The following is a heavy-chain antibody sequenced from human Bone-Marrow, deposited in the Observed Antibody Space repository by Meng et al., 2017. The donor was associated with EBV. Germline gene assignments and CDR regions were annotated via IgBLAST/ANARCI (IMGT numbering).Heavy chain of an antibody. CDR1: GYTFTSTSFA. Sequence: QVQVVECGAEVKKTGVSVKVSCRASGYTFTSTSFAIHWVRQAPGQRLEWMGWINAGNGNTKYSQNFQGRVTITRDTSATTVHMELRSLRSEDTAVYYCARGQHDYAFDYWGQGTLVTVSS. CDR2: INAGNGNT. V-gene: IGHV1-3*01. J-gene: IGHJ4*02. CDR3: ARGQHDYAFDY. D-gene: IGHD4-17*01.